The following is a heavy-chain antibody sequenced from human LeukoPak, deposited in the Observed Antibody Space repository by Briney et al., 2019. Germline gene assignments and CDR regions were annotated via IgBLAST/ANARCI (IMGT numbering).Heavy chain of an antibody. CDR3: ARGPLVAGKGYYFDY. V-gene: IGHV3-7*01. Sequence: GGSLRLSCAASGFTFSSYWMSWVRQAPGKGLEWVANIKQDGSEKYYVDSVKGRFTISRDNAKNSLYLQMNSLRAEDTAVYYCARGPLVAGKGYYFDYWGQGTLVTVSS. CDR1: GFTFSSYW. D-gene: IGHD1-14*01. J-gene: IGHJ4*02. CDR2: IKQDGSEK.